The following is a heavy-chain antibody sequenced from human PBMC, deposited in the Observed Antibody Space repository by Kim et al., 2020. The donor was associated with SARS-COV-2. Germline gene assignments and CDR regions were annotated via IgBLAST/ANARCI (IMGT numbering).Heavy chain of an antibody. CDR2: YEGSNK. V-gene: IGHV3-33*01. Sequence: YEGSNKYYADSVEGRFTIARDNSKNTLYRQMNSLRAEDTAVYYCAGGYDYWGQGTLVTVSS. D-gene: IGHD5-18*01. J-gene: IGHJ4*02. CDR3: AGGYDY.